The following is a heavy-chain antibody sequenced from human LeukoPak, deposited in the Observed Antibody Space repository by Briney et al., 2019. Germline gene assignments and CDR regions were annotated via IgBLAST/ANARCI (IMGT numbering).Heavy chain of an antibody. J-gene: IGHJ4*02. Sequence: GGSLRLSCAASGFTFSSYAMSWVRQAPGKGLEWVSGISGGGGSTYYADSVKGRFTISRDNSKNTLYLQMNSLRAEDTAVYYCANYSGSSRWFDYWGQGTLVTVSS. CDR1: GFTFSSYA. D-gene: IGHD6-13*01. CDR2: ISGGGGST. CDR3: ANYSGSSRWFDY. V-gene: IGHV3-23*01.